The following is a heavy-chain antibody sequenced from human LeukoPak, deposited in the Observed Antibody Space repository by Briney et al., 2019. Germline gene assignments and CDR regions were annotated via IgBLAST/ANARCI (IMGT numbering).Heavy chain of an antibody. CDR2: IYYSGST. CDR3: ARVGCSGGSCYSHPKRYFDY. V-gene: IGHV4-31*03. D-gene: IGHD2-15*01. Sequence: SETLSLTCTVSGGSISSGGYYWSWIRQHPGTGLEWIGYIYYSGSTYYNLSLKSRVTISVDTSKNQFSLKLSSVTAADTAVYHCARVGCSGGSCYSHPKRYFDYWGQGTLVTVSS. J-gene: IGHJ4*02. CDR1: GGSISSGGYY.